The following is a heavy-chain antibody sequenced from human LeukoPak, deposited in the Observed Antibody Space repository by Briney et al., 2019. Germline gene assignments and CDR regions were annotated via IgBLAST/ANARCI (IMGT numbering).Heavy chain of an antibody. D-gene: IGHD2-2*01. CDR3: ARDLATVVVPAAIWDYYYYGMDV. CDR1: GGTFSSYA. V-gene: IGHV1-46*01. Sequence: ASVKVSCKASGGTFSSYAISWVRQAPGQGLEWMGIINPSGGSTSYAQKFQGRVTMTRDTSTSTVYMELSSLRSEDTAVYYCARDLATVVVPAAIWDYYYYGMDVWGQGTTVTVSS. J-gene: IGHJ6*02. CDR2: INPSGGST.